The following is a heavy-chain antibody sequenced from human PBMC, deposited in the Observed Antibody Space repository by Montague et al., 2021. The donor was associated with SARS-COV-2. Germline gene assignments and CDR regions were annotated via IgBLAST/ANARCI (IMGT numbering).Heavy chain of an antibody. V-gene: IGHV3-30-3*01. J-gene: IGHJ5*02. CDR3: ARDKGGERLLWFGELFTHNWFDP. D-gene: IGHD3-10*01. CDR2: ISYDGSNK. CDR1: GFTFSSYW. Sequence: SLRLSCAASGFTFSSYWMSWVRQAPGKGLEWVAVISYDGSNKYYADSVKGRFTISRDNSKNTLYLQMNSLRAEDTAVYYCARDKGGERLLWFGELFTHNWFDPWGQGTLVTVSS.